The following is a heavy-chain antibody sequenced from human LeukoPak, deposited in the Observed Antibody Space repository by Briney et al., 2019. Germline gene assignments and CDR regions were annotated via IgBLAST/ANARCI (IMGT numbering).Heavy chain of an antibody. J-gene: IGHJ2*01. V-gene: IGHV4-39*01. CDR2: IYYSGST. Sequence: SETLSLTRTVSGGSISSSSYYWGWIRQPPGKGLEWIGSIYYSGSTYYNPSLKSRVTISVDTSKNQFSLKLSSVTAADTAVYYCARLDSSSFDLWGRGTLVTVSS. CDR3: ARLDSSSFDL. CDR1: GGSISSSSYY. D-gene: IGHD3-9*01.